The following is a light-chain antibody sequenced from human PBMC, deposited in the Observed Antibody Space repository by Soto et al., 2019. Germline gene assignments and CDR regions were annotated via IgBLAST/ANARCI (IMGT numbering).Light chain of an antibody. CDR1: RTINTY. V-gene: IGKV1-39*01. CDR3: QQSYSSPPT. CDR2: GAS. Sequence: DVRMTQSPSSLSASVGDTITITCRASRTINTYLNWFQQKPGEPPRLLIYGASTLHDGVPSRFSGSRSGPDFTLTISSLQPEDFATYYCQQSYSSPPTFGQGTKVDIK. J-gene: IGKJ1*01.